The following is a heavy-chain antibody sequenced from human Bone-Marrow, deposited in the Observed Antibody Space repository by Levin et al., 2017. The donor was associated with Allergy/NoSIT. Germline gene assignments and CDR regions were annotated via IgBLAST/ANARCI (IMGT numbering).Heavy chain of an antibody. CDR3: AREGRWGEHFDL. Sequence: GGSLRLSCAASDFTFSSFWMHWVRQAPGKGLGWVSRINSDGSSTIYAASLKGRFTISRDNAKNTLYLQTNSLRAEDTAVYYCAREGRWGEHFDLWGRGTLVTVSS. CDR1: DFTFSSFW. D-gene: IGHD3-16*01. J-gene: IGHJ2*01. V-gene: IGHV3-74*01. CDR2: INSDGSST.